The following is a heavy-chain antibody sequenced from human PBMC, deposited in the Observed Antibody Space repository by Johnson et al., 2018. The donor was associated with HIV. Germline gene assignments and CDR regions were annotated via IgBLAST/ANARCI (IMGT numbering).Heavy chain of an antibody. Sequence: QVQLVESGGGVVQPGRSLRLSCAASGFTFSSYAMHWVRQAPGKGLEWVAVISYDGSNKYYADSVKGRFTISSDNSKNTLYLQMNSLRAEDTAVYYCARGPVFDIWGQGTMVTVSS. CDR1: GFTFSSYA. J-gene: IGHJ3*02. V-gene: IGHV3-30*04. CDR2: ISYDGSNK. CDR3: ARGPVFDI.